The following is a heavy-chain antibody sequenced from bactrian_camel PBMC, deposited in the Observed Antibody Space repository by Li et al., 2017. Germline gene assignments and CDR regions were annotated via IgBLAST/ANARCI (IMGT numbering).Heavy chain of an antibody. V-gene: IGHV3S53*01. Sequence: QLVESGGGTVQAGGSLGLSCTAPGFTANRCTTAWHHQAPGKQREWLSSVDEFGGTEYAASVKGRFTISKDNAKNIMYLQMNGLRPEDTAVYYCALDPGAAHCNGGSWTAATLGIFWGQ. D-gene: IGHD6*01. J-gene: IGHJ4*01. CDR2: VDEFGGT. CDR3: ALDPGAAHCNGGSWTAATLGIF. CDR1: GFTANRCT.